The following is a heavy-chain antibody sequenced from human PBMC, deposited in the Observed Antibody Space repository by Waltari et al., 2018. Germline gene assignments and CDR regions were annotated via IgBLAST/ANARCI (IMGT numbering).Heavy chain of an antibody. D-gene: IGHD6-13*01. V-gene: IGHV1-24*01. Sequence: QVQLVQSGAEVKKPGASVKVSCKVSGYTLTALSMHWVRQAPGKGLEWMGGFDPEEGETIYAKKFQGRVTMTEETSTDTAYMELSSLRSEDTAVYYCATSVAASGSACFQHWGQGTLVTVSS. J-gene: IGHJ1*01. CDR3: ATSVAASGSACFQH. CDR2: FDPEEGET. CDR1: GYTLTALS.